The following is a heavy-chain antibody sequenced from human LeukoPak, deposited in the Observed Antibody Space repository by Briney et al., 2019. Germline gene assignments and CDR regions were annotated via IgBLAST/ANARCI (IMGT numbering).Heavy chain of an antibody. CDR2: ISSSSSYT. Sequence: GGSLRLSCAASGFTFSSYSMNWVRQAPGKGLEWVSSISSSSSYTYYADSVKGRFTISRDNAKNSLYLQMNSLRAEDTAVYYCAREQWLVRGWDYWGQGTLVTVSS. V-gene: IGHV3-21*01. CDR1: GFTFSSYS. CDR3: AREQWLVRGWDY. D-gene: IGHD6-19*01. J-gene: IGHJ4*02.